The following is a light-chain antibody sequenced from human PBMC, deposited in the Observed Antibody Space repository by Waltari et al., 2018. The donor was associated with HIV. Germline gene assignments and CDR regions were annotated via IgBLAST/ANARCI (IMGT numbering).Light chain of an antibody. J-gene: IGKJ2*03. CDR3: QQYVSTAYS. CDR1: QSVTNNY. CDR2: DAS. V-gene: IGKV3-20*01. Sequence: EIVLTQSPGTLSLSPGERATLSCRASQSVTNNYLAWYQQRPRQAPRLLIYDASTRATGIPDRFSGTGSGTDFTLTISRLEPEDFAVYYCQQYVSTAYSFGQGTKLEIK.